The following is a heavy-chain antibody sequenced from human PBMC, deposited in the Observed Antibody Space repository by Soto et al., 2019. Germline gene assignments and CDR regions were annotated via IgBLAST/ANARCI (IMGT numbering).Heavy chain of an antibody. V-gene: IGHV4-59*01. CDR1: GGSISSNY. CDR3: ARLPLNSYYYYGMDV. J-gene: IGHJ6*02. Sequence: PSETLSLTCTVSGGSISSNYWSWIRQPPGKGLEWIGYIYYRGSTNYNPSLKSRVTILLDTSKNQFSLKLTSVTAADTAVYYCARLPLNSYYYYGMDVWGQGTTVTVSS. CDR2: IYYRGST.